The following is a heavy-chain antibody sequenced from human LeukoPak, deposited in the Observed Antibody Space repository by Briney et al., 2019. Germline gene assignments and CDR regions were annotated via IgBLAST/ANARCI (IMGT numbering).Heavy chain of an antibody. V-gene: IGHV1-69*13. CDR1: GGTFSSYA. CDR3: ARGIDSSGEEGGTAFDI. J-gene: IGHJ3*02. CDR2: IIPIFGTA. D-gene: IGHD3-22*01. Sequence: GASVKVSCKASGGTFSSYAISWVRQAPGQGLEWMGGIIPIFGTANYAQKFQGRVTITADESTSTAYMELSSLRSEDTAVYYCARGIDSSGEEGGTAFDIWGQGTMVTVSS.